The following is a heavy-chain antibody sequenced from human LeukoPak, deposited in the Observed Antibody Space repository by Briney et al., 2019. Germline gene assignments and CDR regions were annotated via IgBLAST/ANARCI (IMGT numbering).Heavy chain of an antibody. V-gene: IGHV4-31*03. D-gene: IGHD2-21*02. CDR2: KYYGGSA. CDR3: VREVVGTPYHYFFYMDL. CDR1: GVSVSDGRYY. J-gene: IGHJ6*03. Sequence: SQTLSLTCNVSGVSVSDGRYYWTWIRQHPGKGLEWIGYKYYGGSAKFNPSLKSRLSISIDTSKNQFSLQLSSVTAADTAVYYCVREVVGTPYHYFFYMDLWGKGTTVTVSS.